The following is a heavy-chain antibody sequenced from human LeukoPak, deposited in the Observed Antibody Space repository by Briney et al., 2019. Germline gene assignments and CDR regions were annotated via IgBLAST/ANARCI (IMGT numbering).Heavy chain of an antibody. CDR3: ARSAAAGPPFD. Sequence: SVKVFCKASGYTFTYRYLHWVRQAPRQALEWMGWITPFNGNTNYAQKFQDRVTITRDRSMSTAYMELSSLRSEDTAMYYCARSAAAGPPFDWGQGTLVTVSS. CDR1: GYTFTYRY. J-gene: IGHJ4*02. V-gene: IGHV1-45*03. CDR2: ITPFNGNT. D-gene: IGHD6-13*01.